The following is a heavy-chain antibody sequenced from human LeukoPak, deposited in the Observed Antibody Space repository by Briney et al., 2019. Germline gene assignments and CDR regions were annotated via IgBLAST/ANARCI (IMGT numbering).Heavy chain of an antibody. CDR1: GYDFRSYA. V-gene: IGHV1-18*01. J-gene: IGHJ3*02. CDR2: ISAYNGNT. CDR3: ARLDLGDAFDI. Sequence: ASVKVSCKASGYDFRSYAISWVRQAPGQGLEWMGWISAYNGNTNYARELQGRVTLTTDTSTSTGYLEMRSLRSDDTAVYYCARLDLGDAFDIWGQGTMVTVSS.